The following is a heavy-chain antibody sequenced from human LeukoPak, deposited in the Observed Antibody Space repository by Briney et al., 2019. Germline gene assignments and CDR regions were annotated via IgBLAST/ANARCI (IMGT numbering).Heavy chain of an antibody. J-gene: IGHJ6*02. Sequence: SETLSLTCTISGGSISSGGYYWSWIRQHPGKGLEWIGYIYYSGSTYYNPSLKSRVTISVDTSKNQFSLKLSSVTAADTAVYYCARDQRYCSGGGCYDYYGMDVWGQGTTVTVSS. CDR3: ARDQRYCSGGGCYDYYGMDV. CDR1: GGSISSGGYY. CDR2: IYYSGST. D-gene: IGHD2-15*01. V-gene: IGHV4-31*03.